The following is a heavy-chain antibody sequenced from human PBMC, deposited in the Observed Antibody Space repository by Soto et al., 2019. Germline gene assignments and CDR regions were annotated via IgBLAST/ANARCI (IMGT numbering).Heavy chain of an antibody. CDR1: GYTFTSYG. Sequence: ASVKVSCKASGYTFTSYGISWVRQAPGQGLEWMGWISAYNGNTNYAQKLQGRVTMTTDTSTSTAYMELRSLRSDDTAVYYCARTPPPRIVVVPAAISYMDVWGKGTTVTVSS. J-gene: IGHJ6*03. V-gene: IGHV1-18*01. CDR3: ARTPPPRIVVVPAAISYMDV. D-gene: IGHD2-2*01. CDR2: ISAYNGNT.